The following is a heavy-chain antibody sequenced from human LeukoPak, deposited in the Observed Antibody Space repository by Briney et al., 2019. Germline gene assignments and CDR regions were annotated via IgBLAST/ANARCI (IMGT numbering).Heavy chain of an antibody. CDR1: GFTFSSYA. CDR3: ARERDSSGSYDY. Sequence: GGSLRLSCAASGFTFSSYAMSWVRQAPGKGLEWVAVISHDGSNKYYADSVKGRFTISRDNSKNTLYLQMNSLRAEDTAVYYCARERDSSGSYDYWGQGTLVTVSS. V-gene: IGHV3-30*03. CDR2: ISHDGSNK. D-gene: IGHD1-26*01. J-gene: IGHJ4*02.